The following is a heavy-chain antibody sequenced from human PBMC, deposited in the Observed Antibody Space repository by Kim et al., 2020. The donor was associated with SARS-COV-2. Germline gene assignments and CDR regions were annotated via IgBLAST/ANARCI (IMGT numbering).Heavy chain of an antibody. V-gene: IGHV4-34*01. D-gene: IGHD6-13*01. J-gene: IGHJ4*02. CDR1: GGSFSGYY. CDR2: INHSGST. CDR3: ARSSSWYIRSQPFDY. Sequence: SETLSLTCAVYGGSFSGYYWSWIRQPPGKGLEWIGEINHSGSTNYNPSLKSRVTISVDTSKNQFSLKLSSVTAADTAVYYCARSSSWYIRSQPFDYWGQGTLVTVSS.